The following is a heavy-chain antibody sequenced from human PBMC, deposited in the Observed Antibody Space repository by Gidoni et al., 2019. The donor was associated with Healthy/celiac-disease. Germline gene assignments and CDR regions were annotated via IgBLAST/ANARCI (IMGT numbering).Heavy chain of an antibody. V-gene: IGHV3-21*01. D-gene: IGHD3-22*01. CDR2: ISSSSSYI. CDR3: ARDGNYYDSSGSDAFDI. Sequence: EVQLVESGGGLVKPGGSLRLSCAASGCTFSSHSMNWVRQAPGKGLEWVSSISSSSSYIYYADSVKGRFTISRDNAKNSLYLQMNSLRAEDTAVYYCARDGNYYDSSGSDAFDIWGQGTMVTVSS. CDR1: GCTFSSHS. J-gene: IGHJ3*02.